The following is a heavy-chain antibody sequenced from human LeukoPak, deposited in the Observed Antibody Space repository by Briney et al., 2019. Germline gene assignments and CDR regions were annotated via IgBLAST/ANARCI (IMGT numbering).Heavy chain of an antibody. Sequence: SETLSLTCTVSGASISSDYWSWIRQPPGKGLEWIGYIFFSGSTNYNPSLKSRVTMSVDTSKNQFSLRLSSVTAADTAVYYCAKSNGYGLIDIWGQGTMVTVSS. CDR3: AKSNGYGLIDI. D-gene: IGHD3-10*01. CDR1: GASISSDY. J-gene: IGHJ3*02. CDR2: IFFSGST. V-gene: IGHV4-59*12.